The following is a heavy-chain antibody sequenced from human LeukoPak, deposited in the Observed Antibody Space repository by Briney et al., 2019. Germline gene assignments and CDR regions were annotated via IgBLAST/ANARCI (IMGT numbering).Heavy chain of an antibody. J-gene: IGHJ4*02. CDR3: ARRFGYCSSTSCLRSGPLDY. V-gene: IGHV4-34*01. CDR2: INHSGST. CDR1: GGSFSAYY. Sequence: PSETLSLTCVVYGGSFSAYYWSWIRQPPGKGLEWIGEINHSGSTNYNPSLKSRVTISVDTSKNQFSLKLSSVTAADTAVYYCARRFGYCSSTSCLRSGPLDYWGQGTLVTVSS. D-gene: IGHD2-2*03.